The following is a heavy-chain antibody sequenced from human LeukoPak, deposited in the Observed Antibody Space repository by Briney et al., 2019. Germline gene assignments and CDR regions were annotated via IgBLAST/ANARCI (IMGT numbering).Heavy chain of an antibody. CDR3: ASLRFGDSYFDF. Sequence: SETLSLTCKVSNYSVRSDLHWSWTRQSPGRGLEWIASIYQSGHAYYSPSLKSRVLISFDTSKKELSLKINSVTATDTALYYCASLRFGDSYFDFWGQGTQVTVSS. J-gene: IGHJ4*02. CDR2: IYQSGHA. D-gene: IGHD3-10*01. V-gene: IGHV4-38-2*02. CDR1: NYSVRSDLH.